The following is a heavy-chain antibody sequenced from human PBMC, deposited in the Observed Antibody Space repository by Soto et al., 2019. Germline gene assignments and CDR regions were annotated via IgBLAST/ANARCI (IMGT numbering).Heavy chain of an antibody. Sequence: SETLSLTCTVSGGSISSRGDCWGWVRQPPGEGLEWVGSIHYSGTTYYNPSLKTRVIISVNTSKNQFSLRLSPATSSDTSVYYCVRHGGEETGPRPRRLFDSWGPGTLVTVSS. D-gene: IGHD3-16*01. CDR3: VRHGGEETGPRPRRLFDS. J-gene: IGHJ4*02. CDR2: IHYSGTT. CDR1: GGSISSRGDC. V-gene: IGHV4-39*01.